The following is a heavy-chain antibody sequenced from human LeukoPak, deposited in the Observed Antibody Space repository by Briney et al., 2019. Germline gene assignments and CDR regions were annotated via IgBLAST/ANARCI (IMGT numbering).Heavy chain of an antibody. CDR3: ARGDGFSSSWYYFDY. J-gene: IGHJ4*02. V-gene: IGHV4-34*01. CDR2: INHSGST. Sequence: SETLSLTCAVYGGSFSGYYWSWLRQPPGKGLEWIGEINHSGSTNYNPSLKSRVTISVDTSKNRFSLKLSSVTAADTAVYYCARGDGFSSSWYYFDYWGQGALVTVSS. CDR1: GGSFSGYY. D-gene: IGHD6-13*01.